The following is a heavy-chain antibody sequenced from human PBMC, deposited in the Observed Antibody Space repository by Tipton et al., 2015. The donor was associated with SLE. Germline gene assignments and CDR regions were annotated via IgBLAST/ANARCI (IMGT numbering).Heavy chain of an antibody. J-gene: IGHJ4*02. CDR1: VVSIGSHY. CDR3: ARHPRGDDYYDL. V-gene: IGHV4-59*11. CDR2: IYYTGST. D-gene: IGHD2-21*02. Sequence: TLSLTCTVSVVSIGSHYWTWIRQPPGKGLEYIGYIYYTGSTNHNPPLKSRVTISVDTSKNQISLKLSSVTAADTAVYYCARHPRGDDYYDLWGQGTLVTVSP.